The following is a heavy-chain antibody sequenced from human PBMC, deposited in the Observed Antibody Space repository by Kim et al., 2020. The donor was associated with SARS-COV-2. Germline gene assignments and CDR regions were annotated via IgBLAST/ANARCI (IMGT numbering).Heavy chain of an antibody. D-gene: IGHD6-25*01. CDR1: GFTFSNYN. V-gene: IGHV3-64D*09. J-gene: IGHJ5*01. Sequence: GGSLRLSCSASGFTFSNYNMYWVRQAPGKGLEYFSAINSNGGSTYYADSLKGRFTISRDNSKNTLYLQMSSLIPVDTAVYYCVNGPGRLNCFASWGQGT. CDR2: INSNGGST. CDR3: VNGPGRLNCFAS.